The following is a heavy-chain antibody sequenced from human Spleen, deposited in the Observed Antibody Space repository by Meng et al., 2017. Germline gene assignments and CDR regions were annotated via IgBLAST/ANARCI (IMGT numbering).Heavy chain of an antibody. D-gene: IGHD3-22*01. J-gene: IGHJ5*02. V-gene: IGHV1-2*06. CDR2: INPNRGGI. CDR3: ARGYESSANWFDP. CDR1: GYIISAYY. Sequence: ASVKVSCKASGYIISAYYMDWVRQAPGQGLEWMGRINPNRGGINYAQKFQGRVTMTRDTSTAYMELSRLGSDDTAMYYCARGYESSANWFDPWGQGTLVTVSS.